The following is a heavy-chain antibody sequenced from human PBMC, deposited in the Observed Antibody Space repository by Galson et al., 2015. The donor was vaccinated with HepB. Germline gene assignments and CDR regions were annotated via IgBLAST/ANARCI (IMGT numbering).Heavy chain of an antibody. V-gene: IGHV4-59*01. CDR1: GGSISSYY. J-gene: IGHJ3*02. CDR2: IYYSGST. CDR3: ARVVTMVRGVQTLDAFDI. Sequence: LSLTCTVSGGSISSYYWSWIRQPPGKGLEWIGYIYYSGSTNYNPPLKSRVTISVDTSKNQFSLKLSSVTAADTAVYYCARVVTMVRGVQTLDAFDIWGQGTMVTVSS. D-gene: IGHD3-10*01.